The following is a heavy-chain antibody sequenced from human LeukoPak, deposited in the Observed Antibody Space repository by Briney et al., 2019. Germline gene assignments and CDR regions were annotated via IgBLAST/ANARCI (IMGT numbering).Heavy chain of an antibody. J-gene: IGHJ4*02. Sequence: SETLSLTCTVSGGSVSSGSYYWSWIRQPPGKGLEWIGYIYYSGSTNYNPSLKSRVTISVDTSKNQFSLKLSSVTAADTAVYYCARVKPTGYSSGWYYFDYWGQGTLVTVSS. CDR2: IYYSGST. D-gene: IGHD6-19*01. CDR1: GGSVSSGSYY. CDR3: ARVKPTGYSSGWYYFDY. V-gene: IGHV4-61*01.